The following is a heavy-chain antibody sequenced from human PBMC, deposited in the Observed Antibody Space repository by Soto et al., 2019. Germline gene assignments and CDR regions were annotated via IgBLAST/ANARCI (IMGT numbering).Heavy chain of an antibody. CDR3: AKANQLLPAHD. J-gene: IGHJ4*02. V-gene: IGHV3-30*18. CDR2: ISYDGSNK. Sequence: GGSLRLSCAPSGFTFSSYGMHWVRQAPGKGLELVAFISYDGSNKYYADSVKGRFTISRDNSKNTLYLQMNSLRAEDTAVYYCAKANQLLPAHDWGQGTLVTVSS. D-gene: IGHD2-2*01. CDR1: GFTFSSYG.